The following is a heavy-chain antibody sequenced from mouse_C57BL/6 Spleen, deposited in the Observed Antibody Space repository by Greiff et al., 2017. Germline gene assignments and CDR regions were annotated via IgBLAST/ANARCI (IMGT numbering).Heavy chain of an antibody. J-gene: IGHJ3*01. Sequence: EVHLVESGGGLVKPGGSLKLSCAASGFTFSDYGMHWVRQAPEKGLEWVAYISSGSSTIYYADTVKGRFTISRDNAKNTLFLQMTSLRSEDTAMYYCARRVGPWFAYWGQETLVTVSA. CDR2: ISSGSSTI. CDR1: GFTFSDYG. CDR3: ARRVGPWFAY. D-gene: IGHD4-1*01. V-gene: IGHV5-17*01.